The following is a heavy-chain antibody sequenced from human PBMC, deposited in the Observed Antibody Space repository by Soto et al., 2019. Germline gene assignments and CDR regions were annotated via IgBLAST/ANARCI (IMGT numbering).Heavy chain of an antibody. J-gene: IGHJ4*02. CDR3: AKDGRHNFDS. Sequence: QVQLVESGGGVVQPGRSLRLSCAASGFTFSHYAMHWVRPAPGKGLEWVALMSYDGSNEYYADSVKGRFTISRDNSKNTLYLQMNSLRAEDTAVYYCAKDGRHNFDSWGQGTLVTVSS. CDR2: MSYDGSNE. V-gene: IGHV3-30*18. CDR1: GFTFSHYA. D-gene: IGHD1-26*01.